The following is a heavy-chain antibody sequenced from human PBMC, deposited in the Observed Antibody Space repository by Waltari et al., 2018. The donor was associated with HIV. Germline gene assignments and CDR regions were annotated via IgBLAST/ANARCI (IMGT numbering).Heavy chain of an antibody. CDR2: IYYSGST. CDR3: ARPYSSSWYYFDY. CDR1: GGSISSSRSY. Sequence: QLQLQESGPGLVKPSETLSLICTFSGGSISSSRSYWGWIRQPPGKGLEWIGSIYYSGSTYYNPSLKSRVTISVDTSKNQFSLKLSSVTAADTAVYYCARPYSSSWYYFDYWGQGTLVTVSS. V-gene: IGHV4-39*01. J-gene: IGHJ4*02. D-gene: IGHD6-13*01.